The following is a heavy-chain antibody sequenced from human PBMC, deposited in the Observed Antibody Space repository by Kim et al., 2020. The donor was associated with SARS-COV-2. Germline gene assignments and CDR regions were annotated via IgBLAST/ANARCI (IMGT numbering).Heavy chain of an antibody. D-gene: IGHD1-1*01. CDR2: ISSSGSTI. CDR3: ASATGGYNWNVSPGRYAFDI. Sequence: GGSLRLSCAASGFTFSDYYMSWIRQAPGKGLEWVSYISSSGSTIYYADSVKGRFTISRDNAKNSLYLQMNSLRAEDTAVYYCASATGGYNWNVSPGRYAFDIWGQGTMVTVSS. V-gene: IGHV3-11*01. CDR1: GFTFSDYY. J-gene: IGHJ3*02.